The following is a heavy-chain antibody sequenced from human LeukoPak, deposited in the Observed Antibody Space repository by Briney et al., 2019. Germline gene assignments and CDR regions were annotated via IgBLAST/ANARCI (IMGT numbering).Heavy chain of an antibody. D-gene: IGHD3-10*01. CDR3: AKSKRITMVRGVIAWFDP. CDR1: GGSFSGYY. J-gene: IGHJ5*02. V-gene: IGHV4-34*01. CDR2: INHSGST. Sequence: SETLSLTCAVYGGSFSGYYWSWIRQPPGKGLEWIGEINHSGSTNYNPSLKSRVTISVATSTNQFSLKLSSVTAADTAAYYYAKSKRITMVRGVIAWFDPCGQRTLFTVSS.